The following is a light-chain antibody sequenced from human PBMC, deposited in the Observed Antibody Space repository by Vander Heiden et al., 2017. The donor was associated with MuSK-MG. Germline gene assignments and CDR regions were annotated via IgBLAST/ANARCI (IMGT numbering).Light chain of an antibody. J-gene: IGLJ2*01. CDR3: QSADSSGTYVV. CDR2: KDT. CDR1: TWTKQY. V-gene: IGLV3-25*03. Sequence: SYELTEPPSVSVSPVQTARLTCSGDTWTKQYSSWYQQKPGQAPVVVIYKDTERPSGFPARFSGSSSGTTVTLTISGVQTEDEADYSCQSADSSGTYVVFGGGTKLTVL.